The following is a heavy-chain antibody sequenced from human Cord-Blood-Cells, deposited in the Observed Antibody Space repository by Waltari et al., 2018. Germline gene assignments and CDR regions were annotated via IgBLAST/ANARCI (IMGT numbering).Heavy chain of an antibody. V-gene: IGHV4-34*01. CDR3: ARPQGYSSSFDI. Sequence: QVQLQQWGAGLLKPSETLSLTCAVHGGSFSGYYWSWIRQPPGKGLEWSGEINHSGSTTYRPALSSRITISVDTSKSQCSLERSSVTAADTSVYYCARPQGYSSSFDIWGQGTMVTVSS. CDR2: INHSGST. D-gene: IGHD6-6*01. CDR1: GGSFSGYY. J-gene: IGHJ3*02.